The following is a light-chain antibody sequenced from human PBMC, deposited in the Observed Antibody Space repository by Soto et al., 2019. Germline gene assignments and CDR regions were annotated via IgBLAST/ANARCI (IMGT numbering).Light chain of an antibody. J-gene: IGKJ1*01. CDR3: QQRYSWLRA. V-gene: IGKV3-11*01. CDR2: SGD. Sequence: VVVTQSPDSLSLSPGETATLSCRASQSVSSSVAWYQHKPGQSPRLVVYSGDKRAPGIPARFSGSGSGTDFTLTISSLESDDFAIYYCQQRYSWLRAFGPGTKVEFK. CDR1: QSVSSS.